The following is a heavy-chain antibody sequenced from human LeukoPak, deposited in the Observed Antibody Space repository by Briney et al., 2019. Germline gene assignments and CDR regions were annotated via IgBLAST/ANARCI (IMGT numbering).Heavy chain of an antibody. Sequence: SEPLSLTCNVSGGSINSYYWSWIRQPPGEGLEWIGYIYYSGSTKYNPSLKSRVTISVDTSKNQFSLNLSSVTAADTAVYYCARGPFNDFWSGYYDFWGQGTLVTVSS. CDR2: IYYSGST. J-gene: IGHJ4*02. CDR1: GGSINSYY. D-gene: IGHD3-3*01. CDR3: ARGPFNDFWSGYYDF. V-gene: IGHV4-59*01.